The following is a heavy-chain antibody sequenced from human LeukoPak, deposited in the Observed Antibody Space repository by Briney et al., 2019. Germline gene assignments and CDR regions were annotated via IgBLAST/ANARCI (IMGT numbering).Heavy chain of an antibody. J-gene: IGHJ4*02. CDR2: ISGSGGST. CDR1: GFTFSSYA. D-gene: IGHD4-17*01. V-gene: IGHV3-23*01. Sequence: GGSLRLSCAASGFTFSSYAMSWVRQAPGKGLEWVSAISGSGGSTYYADSVKGRFTISRDNSKNTLYLQMNSLRAEDTAVYYCVNGESFYGDYGFDYWGQGTLVTVSS. CDR3: VNGESFYGDYGFDY.